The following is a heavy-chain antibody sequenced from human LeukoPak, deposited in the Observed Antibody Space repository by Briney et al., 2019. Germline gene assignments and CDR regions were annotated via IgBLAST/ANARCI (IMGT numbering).Heavy chain of an antibody. CDR3: ARLNYYYYYMDV. Sequence: SETLSLTCTVSGGSISSGDYYWSWIRQPPGKGLEWIGYIYYSGSTYYNPSLKSRVTISVDTSKNQFSLKLSSVTAADTAVYYCARLNYYYYYMDVWGKGTTVTVSS. CDR2: IYYSGST. J-gene: IGHJ6*03. CDR1: GGSISSGDYY. V-gene: IGHV4-30-4*08.